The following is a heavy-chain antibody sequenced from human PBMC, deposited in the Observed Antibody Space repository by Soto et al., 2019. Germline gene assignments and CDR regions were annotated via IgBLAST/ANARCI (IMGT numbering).Heavy chain of an antibody. CDR3: ARGIAAAGTSGMDV. J-gene: IGHJ6*02. Sequence: ASVKVSCKASGYTFTVYYMHCVLQSPGQGLEWMGWINPNSGGTNYAQKFQGWVTMTRDTSISTAYMELSRLRSDDTAVYYCARGIAAAGTSGMDVWGQGTTVTVSS. D-gene: IGHD6-13*01. CDR1: GYTFTVYY. CDR2: INPNSGGT. V-gene: IGHV1-2*04.